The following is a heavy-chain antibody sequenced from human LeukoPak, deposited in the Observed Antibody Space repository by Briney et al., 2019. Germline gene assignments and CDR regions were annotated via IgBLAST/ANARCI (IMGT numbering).Heavy chain of an antibody. CDR1: GFTFSSYA. V-gene: IGHV3-23*01. D-gene: IGHD3-22*01. CDR2: ISGSGGST. Sequence: GGSLRLTCAASGFTFSSYAMSWVRQAPGKGLEWVSAISGSGGSTYYADSVKGRFTISRDNSKNTLYLQMNSLRAEDTAVYYCAKDSYYYDSSPGYWGQGTLVTVSS. J-gene: IGHJ4*02. CDR3: AKDSYYYDSSPGY.